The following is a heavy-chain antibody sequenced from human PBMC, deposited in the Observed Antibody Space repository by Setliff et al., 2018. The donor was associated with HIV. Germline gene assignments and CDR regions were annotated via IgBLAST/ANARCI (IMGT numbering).Heavy chain of an antibody. D-gene: IGHD3-22*01. CDR3: ARVLPYDSTGFLLYYFDN. CDR1: GGSISSGEYY. V-gene: IGHV4-30-4*08. Sequence: SETLSLTCTVSGGSISSGEYYWSWIRQPPGKGLEWLGYISSSGGTDYNPSLNSRIIISIDTSKNQFSLRLSSVAAADTAVYFCARVLPYDSTGFLLYYFDNWGQGTLVTVSS. J-gene: IGHJ4*02. CDR2: ISSSGGT.